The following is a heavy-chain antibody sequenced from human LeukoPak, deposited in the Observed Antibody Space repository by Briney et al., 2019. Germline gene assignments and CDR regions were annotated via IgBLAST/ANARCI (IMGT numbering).Heavy chain of an antibody. CDR2: LKQDGSEK. Sequence: GGSLRLSCAASGFTFNSYAMTWVRQAPGKGLEWVANLKQDGSEKNYVDSVKGRFTISRDNAKNSLYLQMNNLRAEDTAVYYCARDSPFGCNWGQGTLVTVSS. CDR3: ARDSPFGCN. V-gene: IGHV3-7*01. CDR1: GFTFNSYA. J-gene: IGHJ4*02. D-gene: IGHD2-15*01.